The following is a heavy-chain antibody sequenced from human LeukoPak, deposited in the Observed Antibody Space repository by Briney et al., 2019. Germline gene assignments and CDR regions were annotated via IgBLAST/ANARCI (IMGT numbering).Heavy chain of an antibody. CDR2: ISYDGSNK. J-gene: IGHJ4*02. CDR3: ARGYSSGWPFDY. D-gene: IGHD6-19*01. V-gene: IGHV3-30-3*01. CDR1: GFTFSSYA. Sequence: QSGGSLGLSCAASGFTFSSYAMHWVRQAPGKGLEWVAVISYDGSNKYYADSVKGRFTISRDNSKNTLYLQMNSLRAEDTAVYYCARGYSSGWPFDYWGQGTLVTVSS.